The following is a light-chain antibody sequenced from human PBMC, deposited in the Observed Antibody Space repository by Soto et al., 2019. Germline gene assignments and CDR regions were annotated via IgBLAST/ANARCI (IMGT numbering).Light chain of an antibody. CDR2: LGS. CDR1: QSLLHSNGYNY. V-gene: IGKV2-28*01. J-gene: IGKJ1*01. Sequence: DIVMTQSPLSLPVTPGEPASISCRSSQSLLHSNGYNYLDWYLQKPGQSPQLLIYLGSNRASGVTDRFSGSGSGTDFTLKISRVEAEDVGVYYCMQALQTPLTFGLGTKVEIK. CDR3: MQALQTPLT.